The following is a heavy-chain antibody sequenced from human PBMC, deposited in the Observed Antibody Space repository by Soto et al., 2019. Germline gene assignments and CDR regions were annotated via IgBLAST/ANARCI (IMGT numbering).Heavy chain of an antibody. CDR1: GGSISSYY. D-gene: IGHD2-2*01. Sequence: LSLTCTVSGGSISSYYWSWIRQPAGKGLEWIGRIYTSGSTNYNPSLKSRVTMSVDTSKNQFSLKLSSVTAADTAVYYCARVRDIVVVPAAMWGAFDIWGQGTMVTVSS. CDR2: IYTSGST. V-gene: IGHV4-4*07. CDR3: ARVRDIVVVPAAMWGAFDI. J-gene: IGHJ3*02.